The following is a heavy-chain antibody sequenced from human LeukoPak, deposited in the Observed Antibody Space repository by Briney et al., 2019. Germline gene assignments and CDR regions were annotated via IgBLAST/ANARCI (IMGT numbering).Heavy chain of an antibody. V-gene: IGHV4-39*01. CDR3: ARRYSYGYYYYMDV. J-gene: IGHJ6*03. D-gene: IGHD5-18*01. CDR2: IYYSGST. Sequence: SETLSLTCTVSGGSISSSSYYWGWIRQPPGNGLEWIGSIYYSGSTYYNPSLKSRVTISVDTSKNQFSLKLSSVTAADTAVYYCARRYSYGYYYYMDVWGKGTTVTISS. CDR1: GGSISSSSYY.